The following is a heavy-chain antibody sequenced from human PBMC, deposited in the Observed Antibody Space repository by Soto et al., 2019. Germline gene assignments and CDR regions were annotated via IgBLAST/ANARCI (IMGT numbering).Heavy chain of an antibody. V-gene: IGHV3-23*01. D-gene: IGHD6-13*01. CDR2: ISGSGGST. CDR3: AKDGSGIAAAGTVRHFDY. Sequence: PGGSLRLSCAASGFTFSSYSMNWVRQAPGKGLEWVSAISGSGGSTYYADSVKGRFTISRDNSKNTLYLQMNSLRAEDTAVYYCAKDGSGIAAAGTVRHFDYWGQGTLVTVSS. CDR1: GFTFSSYS. J-gene: IGHJ4*02.